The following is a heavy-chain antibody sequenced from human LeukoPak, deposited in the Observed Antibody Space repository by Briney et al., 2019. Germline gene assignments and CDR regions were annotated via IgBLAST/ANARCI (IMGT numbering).Heavy chain of an antibody. CDR1: GGSISSSSYY. J-gene: IGHJ3*02. CDR2: IYYSGST. V-gene: IGHV4-39*07. Sequence: SETLSLTCTVSGGSISSSSYYWGWIRQPPGKGLEWIGSIYYSGSTYYNPSLKSRVTISVDTSKNQFSLKLSSVTAADTAVYYCARDRGSGWYLGAFDIWGQGTMVTVSS. D-gene: IGHD6-19*01. CDR3: ARDRGSGWYLGAFDI.